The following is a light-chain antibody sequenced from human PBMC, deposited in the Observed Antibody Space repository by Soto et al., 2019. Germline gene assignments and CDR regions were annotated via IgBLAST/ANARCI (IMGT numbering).Light chain of an antibody. CDR2: AAS. CDR3: QQSYSTPRT. J-gene: IGKJ1*01. CDR1: QTINSY. Sequence: DIQMTQSPSSLSASVGDRVTITCRASQTINSYLNWYQHKPGKAPKLLIYAASSLQGGVPSRFSGSGSGTDFTLTISTLQTEDFATYYCQQSYSTPRTFGQGTKVEVK. V-gene: IGKV1-39*01.